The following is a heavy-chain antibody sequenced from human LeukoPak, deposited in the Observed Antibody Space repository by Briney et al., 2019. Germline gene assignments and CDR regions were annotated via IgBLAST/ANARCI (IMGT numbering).Heavy chain of an antibody. J-gene: IGHJ5*02. Sequence: GRSLRLSCAASGFTFDDYAMHWVRQAPGKGLEWVSGISWNSGNIGYADSVKGRFTISRDNAKNSLYLQMNSLRAEDMALYYCAKGGGAEVSGSWFDPWGQGTLVTVSS. CDR1: GFTFDDYA. CDR3: AKGGGAEVSGSWFDP. V-gene: IGHV3-9*03. CDR2: ISWNSGNI. D-gene: IGHD1-26*01.